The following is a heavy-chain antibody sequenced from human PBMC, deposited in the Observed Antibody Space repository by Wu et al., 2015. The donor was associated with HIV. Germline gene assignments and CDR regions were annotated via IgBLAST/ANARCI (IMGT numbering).Heavy chain of an antibody. CDR2: INPKSGDT. V-gene: IGHV1-2*02. J-gene: IGHJ4*02. CDR3: ASRYDFWSGYIL. Sequence: QVQLVQSGAEVKKPGASVKVSCKASGYTFTGYHMHWVRQTPGQGLEWMGWINPKSGDTDYAQKFQGRVTMARDTSITTAYMELGRLRSDDTAVYYCASRYDFWSGYILWGQGTLVTVSS. D-gene: IGHD3-3*01. CDR1: GYTFTGYH.